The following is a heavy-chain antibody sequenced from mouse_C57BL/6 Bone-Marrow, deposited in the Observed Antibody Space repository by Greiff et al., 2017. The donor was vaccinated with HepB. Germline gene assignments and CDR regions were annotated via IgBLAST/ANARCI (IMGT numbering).Heavy chain of an antibody. Sequence: QVQLKESGPELVKPGASVKISCKASGYAFSSSWMNWVKQRPGKGLEWIGRIYPGDGDTNYNGKFKGKATLTADKSSSTAYMQLSSLTSEDSAVYFCAKLTGTFEFAYWGQGTLVTVSA. CDR3: AKLTGTFEFAY. CDR2: IYPGDGDT. CDR1: GYAFSSSW. D-gene: IGHD4-1*01. J-gene: IGHJ3*01. V-gene: IGHV1-82*01.